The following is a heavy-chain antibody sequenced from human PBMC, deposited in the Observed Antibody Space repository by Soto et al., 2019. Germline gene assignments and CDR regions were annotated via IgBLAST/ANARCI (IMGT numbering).Heavy chain of an antibody. Sequence: SVKVSCKASGGTFSSYAISWVRQAPGQGLEWMGGIIPIFGTANYAQKFQGRVTITADESTSTAYMELSSLRSEDTAVYYCAREETTGTYFDYWGQGTLVTVSS. V-gene: IGHV1-69*13. CDR2: IIPIFGTA. J-gene: IGHJ4*02. D-gene: IGHD1-1*01. CDR1: GGTFSSYA. CDR3: AREETTGTYFDY.